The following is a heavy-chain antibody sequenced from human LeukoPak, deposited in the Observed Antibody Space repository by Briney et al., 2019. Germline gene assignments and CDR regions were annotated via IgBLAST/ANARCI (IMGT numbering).Heavy chain of an antibody. J-gene: IGHJ5*02. CDR1: GYSISSGYY. CDR3: ARGPASGSNFAWFDP. CDR2: INHSGST. D-gene: IGHD3-10*01. Sequence: PSETLSLTCAVSGYSISSGYYWGWIRQPPGKGLEWIGEINHSGSTNYNPSLKSRVTISVDMSKNQFSLELSFVTAADTAVYYCARGPASGSNFAWFDPWGQGTLVTVSS. V-gene: IGHV4-38-2*01.